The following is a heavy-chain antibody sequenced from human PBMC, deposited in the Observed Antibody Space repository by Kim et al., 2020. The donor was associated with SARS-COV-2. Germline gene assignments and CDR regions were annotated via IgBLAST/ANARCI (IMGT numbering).Heavy chain of an antibody. V-gene: IGHV6-1*01. CDR1: GDSVSSNSAA. D-gene: IGHD6-19*01. Sequence: SQTLSLTCAISGDSVSSNSAAWNWIRQSPSRGLEWLGRTYYRSKWYNDYAVSVKSRITINPDTSKNQFSLQLNSVTPEDTAVYYCARESWMVAVAGSGYYYYGMDVWGQGTTVTVSS. J-gene: IGHJ6*02. CDR3: ARESWMVAVAGSGYYYYGMDV. CDR2: TYYRSKWYN.